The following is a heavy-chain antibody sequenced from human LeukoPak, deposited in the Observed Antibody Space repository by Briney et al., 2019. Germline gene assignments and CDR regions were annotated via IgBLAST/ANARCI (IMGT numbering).Heavy chain of an antibody. D-gene: IGHD3-3*01. V-gene: IGHV3-23*01. J-gene: IGHJ4*02. Sequence: PGGSLRLSCAASGFTFSSYTMSWVRQAPGKGLEWVSAISGSGGYTYYADSVKGRFSISRDNSKNTLYLQMNSLRAEDTAVYYCAKVTRTVIIHFDYWGQGTLVTVSS. CDR3: AKVTRTVIIHFDY. CDR1: GFTFSSYT. CDR2: ISGSGGYT.